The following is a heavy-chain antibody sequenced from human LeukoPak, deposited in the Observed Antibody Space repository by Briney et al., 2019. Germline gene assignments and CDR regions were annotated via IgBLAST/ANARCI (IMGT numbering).Heavy chain of an antibody. D-gene: IGHD1-14*01. CDR2: IKQDGSEK. CDR1: GFTFSSYA. CDR3: AREPYHSIDY. Sequence: GGSLRLSCAASGFTFSSYAMSWVRQAPGKGLEWVANIKQDGSEKYYVDSVKGRFTISRDNAKNSLYLQMNSLRAEDTAVYYCAREPYHSIDYWGQGTLVTVSS. V-gene: IGHV3-7*01. J-gene: IGHJ4*02.